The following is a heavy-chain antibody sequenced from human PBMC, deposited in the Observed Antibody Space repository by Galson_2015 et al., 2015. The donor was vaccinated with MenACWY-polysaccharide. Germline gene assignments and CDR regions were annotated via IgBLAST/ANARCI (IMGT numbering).Heavy chain of an antibody. Sequence: SLRLSCAVSGFTFSSYVMSGVRQAPGRGLEWVSSITDSGSSTYYVDSVKGRFTISRDNSKNTLFLQMNSLRADDTAVYYCAKGGREVDNWLDPWGQGALVTVSS. V-gene: IGHV3-23*01. CDR3: AKGGREVDNWLDP. D-gene: IGHD1-26*01. CDR1: GFTFSSYV. J-gene: IGHJ5*02. CDR2: ITDSGSST.